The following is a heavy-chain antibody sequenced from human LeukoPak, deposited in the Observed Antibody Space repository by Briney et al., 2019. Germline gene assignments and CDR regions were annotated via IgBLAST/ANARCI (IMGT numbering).Heavy chain of an antibody. Sequence: PGGSLRLSCAASGFTFNNYWMHWVRQAPGMGLVWVSSIRFDGGDTAYADSAKGRFTISRDNAKNTMFLQMNNLRAEDTAVYYCARAAAAGPFDYWGQGTLVTVSS. V-gene: IGHV3-74*01. CDR1: GFTFNNYW. CDR2: IRFDGGDT. D-gene: IGHD6-13*01. J-gene: IGHJ4*02. CDR3: ARAAAAGPFDY.